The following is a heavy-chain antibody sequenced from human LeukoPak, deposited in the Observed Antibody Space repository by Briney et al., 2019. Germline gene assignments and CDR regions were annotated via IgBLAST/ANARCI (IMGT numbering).Heavy chain of an antibody. D-gene: IGHD3-3*01. Sequence: SVKVSCKASGGTFSSYTISWVRQAPGQGLEWMGRIIPILGIANYAQKFQGRVTITADKSTSTAYMELSSLRSEDTAVYYCARGPMFWSGYFQGDYYYGMDVWGQGTTVTVSS. CDR1: GGTFSSYT. CDR2: IIPILGIA. J-gene: IGHJ6*02. CDR3: ARGPMFWSGYFQGDYYYGMDV. V-gene: IGHV1-69*02.